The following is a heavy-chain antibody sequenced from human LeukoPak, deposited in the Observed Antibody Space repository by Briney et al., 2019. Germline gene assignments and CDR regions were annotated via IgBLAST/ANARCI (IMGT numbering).Heavy chain of an antibody. V-gene: IGHV3-33*01. Sequence: PGGSLRLSCAASGFTFSSYGMHWVRQAPGKGLEWVAVIWYDGSNKYYADSVKGRFTISRDNSKNTLYLQMNSLRAEDTAVYYCARVGRGKYYYDSSGAPTPLPLFDYWGQGTLVTVSS. D-gene: IGHD3-22*01. CDR1: GFTFSSYG. J-gene: IGHJ4*02. CDR2: IWYDGSNK. CDR3: ARVGRGKYYYDSSGAPTPLPLFDY.